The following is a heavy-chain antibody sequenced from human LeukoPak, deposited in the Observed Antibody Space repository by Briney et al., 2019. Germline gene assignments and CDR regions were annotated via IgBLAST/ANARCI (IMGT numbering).Heavy chain of an antibody. CDR1: GYTFTSYG. CDR2: INPNSGGT. V-gene: IGHV1-2*02. J-gene: IGHJ4*02. CDR3: ARDGSEGEPYDY. D-gene: IGHD1-14*01. Sequence: GASVKVSCKASGYTFTSYGISWVRQAPGQGLAWMGWINPNSGGTNYAQKFQGRVTMTRDTSISTAYMELSRLRSDDTAVYYCARDGSEGEPYDYWGQGTLVTVSS.